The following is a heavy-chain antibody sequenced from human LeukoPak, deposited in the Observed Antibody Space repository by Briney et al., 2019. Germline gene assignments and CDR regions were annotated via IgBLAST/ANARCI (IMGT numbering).Heavy chain of an antibody. V-gene: IGHV3-23*01. CDR2: INDGGGDT. CDR1: GFTFNTFA. Sequence: GGSLRLSCAASGFTFNTFAMCWVRQAPGKGLECVSIINDGGGDTYYADSVKGRFTISRDNSKNTLYLQMNSLGLEDTAMYYCAKILSAAGTEYWGQGTLVTVSS. CDR3: AKILSAAGTEY. J-gene: IGHJ4*02. D-gene: IGHD6-13*01.